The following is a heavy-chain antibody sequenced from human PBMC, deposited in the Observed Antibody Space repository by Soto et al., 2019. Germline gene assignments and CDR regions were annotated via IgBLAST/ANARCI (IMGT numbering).Heavy chain of an antibody. V-gene: IGHV4-39*01. Sequence: QLQLQESGPGLVQPSETLSLTCTVSGVSISSHGYFWGWIRQPPGKGLEWIGMISYSGSTYYSPSLKTRVTISADTSKNQLSLRLSSVTAADTAVFHCMTYNSGWKYWGQGTLFTVSS. CDR1: GVSISSHGYF. D-gene: IGHD5-12*01. CDR2: ISYSGST. J-gene: IGHJ4*02. CDR3: MTYNSGWKY.